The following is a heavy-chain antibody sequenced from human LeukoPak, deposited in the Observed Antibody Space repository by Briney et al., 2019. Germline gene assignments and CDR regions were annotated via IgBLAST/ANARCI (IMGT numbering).Heavy chain of an antibody. Sequence: GGSLRLSCAASGFTFSSYWMHWVRQAPGKGLVWVSRINSDGSSTNYADSVKGRFTISRDNAKNTLYVQMNSLRAEDTAVYYCARTGSSWYYIPNDYWGQGTLVTVSS. D-gene: IGHD6-13*01. J-gene: IGHJ4*02. CDR2: INSDGSST. CDR3: ARTGSSWYYIPNDY. V-gene: IGHV3-74*01. CDR1: GFTFSSYW.